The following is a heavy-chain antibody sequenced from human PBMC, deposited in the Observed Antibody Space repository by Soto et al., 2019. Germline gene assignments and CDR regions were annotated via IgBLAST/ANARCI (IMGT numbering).Heavy chain of an antibody. Sequence: QVQLVQSGAEVKKPGASVKVSCKASGYTFTSYGISWVRQAPGQGLEWMGWISAYNGNTNYAQKLQGRVTITTDTSTSTAYMELRSVRSDDTAVYYCARDLDYDDSSGYYLLGPHNAFDIWGQVTMVTVSS. CDR1: GYTFTSYG. D-gene: IGHD3-22*01. CDR2: ISAYNGNT. V-gene: IGHV1-18*01. J-gene: IGHJ3*02. CDR3: ARDLDYDDSSGYYLLGPHNAFDI.